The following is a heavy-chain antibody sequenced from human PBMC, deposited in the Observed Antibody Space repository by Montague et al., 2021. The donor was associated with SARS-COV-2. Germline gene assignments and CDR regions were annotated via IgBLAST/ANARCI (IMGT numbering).Heavy chain of an antibody. V-gene: IGHV4-34*01. J-gene: IGHJ6*02. CDR3: ENLKSFPYYNYGMDV. D-gene: IGHD1-26*01. CDR1: GGSLTGYY. Sequence: SETLSLTCAVYGGSLTGYYWSWICKAPGKGLEWIGEINHIGSINYNQYVERLVTILVYRSKKHFSLNVTSVAAADTAFYYCENLKSFPYYNYGMDVWGQGTTVTVSS. CDR2: INHIGSI.